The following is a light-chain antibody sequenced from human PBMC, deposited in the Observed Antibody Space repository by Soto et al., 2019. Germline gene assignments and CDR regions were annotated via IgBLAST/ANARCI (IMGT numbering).Light chain of an antibody. CDR2: ASS. V-gene: IGKV3-15*01. CDR1: QSIGSN. J-gene: IGKJ1*01. CDR3: QQYNKCPPWT. Sequence: EIVMTQSPATLSVSPGERATLSCRASQSIGSNLAWYQQKPGQAPRLVIYASSIRASDFPARFSGSGSGTEFTPTISGLQSDDFAVSFCQQYNKCPPWTFGHGTKVEIK.